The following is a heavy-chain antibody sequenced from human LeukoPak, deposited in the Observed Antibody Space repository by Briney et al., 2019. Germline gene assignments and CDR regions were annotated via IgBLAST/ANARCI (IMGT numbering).Heavy chain of an antibody. D-gene: IGHD3-10*01. CDR3: ARGGPLVLLWFGESQDY. V-gene: IGHV1-2*06. Sequence: ASVKVSCKASGYTFTGYYMHWVRQAPGQGLEWMGRINPNSGGTNYAQKFQGRVTMTRDTSISTAYMELSRLRSDDTAVYYCARGGPLVLLWFGESQDYWGQGTPVTVSS. CDR1: GYTFTGYY. CDR2: INPNSGGT. J-gene: IGHJ4*02.